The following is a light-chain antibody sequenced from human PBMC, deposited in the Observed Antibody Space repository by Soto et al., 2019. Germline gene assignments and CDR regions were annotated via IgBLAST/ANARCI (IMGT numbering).Light chain of an antibody. CDR1: GSDIGAYKF. J-gene: IGLJ2*01. CDR2: GVT. Sequence: QSALAQPPSASGSPGQSVTISCTGSGSDIGAYKFVSWYQQHPGKAPKLMIFGVTERPSGVPDRFSGSKSGNTASLTVSGLQAEDEADYYCSSYAGSNNLHVLFGGGTKVTVL. CDR3: SSYAGSNNLHVL. V-gene: IGLV2-8*01.